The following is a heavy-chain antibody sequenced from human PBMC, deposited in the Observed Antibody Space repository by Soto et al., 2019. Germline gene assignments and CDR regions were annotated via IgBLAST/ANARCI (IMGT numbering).Heavy chain of an antibody. CDR3: ARGGDYSEFD. D-gene: IGHD4-4*01. Sequence: QVQLVESGGGVVQPGRSLRLSCAASGFTFSSYAMHWVRQAPGKGLEWVAVISYDGSNKYYADSVKGRFTISRDNSKNTLYLQMNSLRAEDTAVYYCARGGDYSEFDWGQGTLVTVSS. CDR1: GFTFSSYA. CDR2: ISYDGSNK. J-gene: IGHJ4*02. V-gene: IGHV3-30-3*01.